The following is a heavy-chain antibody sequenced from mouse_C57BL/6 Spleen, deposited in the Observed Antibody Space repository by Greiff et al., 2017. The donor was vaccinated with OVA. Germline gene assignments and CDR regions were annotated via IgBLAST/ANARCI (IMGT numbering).Heavy chain of an antibody. V-gene: IGHV1-15*01. CDR3: TRGGWDRRDFDD. D-gene: IGHD3-3*01. CDR2: IDPETGGT. CDR1: GYTFTDYE. J-gene: IGHJ2*01. Sequence: QVQLQQSGAELVRPGASVTLSCKASGYTFTDYEMHWVKQTPVHGLEWIGAIDPETGGTAYNQKFKGKAILTADKSSSTAYMELRSLTSEDSAVYYCTRGGWDRRDFDDWGQGTTLTVSS.